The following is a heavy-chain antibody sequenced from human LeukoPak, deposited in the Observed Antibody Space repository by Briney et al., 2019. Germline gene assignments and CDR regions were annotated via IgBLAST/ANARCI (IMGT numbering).Heavy chain of an antibody. J-gene: IGHJ5*02. D-gene: IGHD2-15*01. Sequence: ASVKVSCKASGYTFTGYYMHWVRQAPGQGLEWMGWINPNSGGTNYAQKLQGRVTMTTDTSTSTAYMELRSLRSDDTAVYYCASAVAATPRFDPWGQGTLVTVSS. CDR3: ASAVAATPRFDP. CDR1: GYTFTGYY. CDR2: INPNSGGT. V-gene: IGHV1-2*02.